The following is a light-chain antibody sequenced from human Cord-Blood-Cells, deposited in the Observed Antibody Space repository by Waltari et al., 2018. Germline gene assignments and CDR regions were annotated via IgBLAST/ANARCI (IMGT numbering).Light chain of an antibody. V-gene: IGLV2-14*01. Sequence: QSALTQPASVSGSPGQSITISCTGTSSDVGGYNYVSWYQQHPGKAPKLMIYGVSNRPAGVSNRFSGSKSGNTASLTISGRQAEDEADYYCSSYTSSSTLFYVFGTGTKVTVL. CDR2: GVS. CDR3: SSYTSSSTLFYV. J-gene: IGLJ1*01. CDR1: SSDVGGYNY.